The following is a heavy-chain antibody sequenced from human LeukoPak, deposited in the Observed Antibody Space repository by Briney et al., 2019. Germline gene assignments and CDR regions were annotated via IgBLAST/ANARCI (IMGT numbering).Heavy chain of an antibody. Sequence: GGSLRLSCAASGFTFSSYGMHWVRQAPGKGLEWVAFIRYDGSNKYYADSVKGRFTISRDNSKNTLYLQMNSLRAEDTAVYYCARASSVEDYYYYGMDVWGQGTTVTVSS. J-gene: IGHJ6*02. CDR3: ARASSVEDYYYYGMDV. V-gene: IGHV3-30*02. CDR2: IRYDGSNK. D-gene: IGHD3-10*01. CDR1: GFTFSSYG.